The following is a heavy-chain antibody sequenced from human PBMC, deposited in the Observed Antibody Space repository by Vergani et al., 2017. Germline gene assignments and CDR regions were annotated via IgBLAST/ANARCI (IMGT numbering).Heavy chain of an antibody. CDR2: IYYSGST. Sequence: QVQLQESGPGLVKPSETLSLTCTVSGGSISSYYWSWIRQPPGQGLEWIGYIYYSGSTNYNPSLKSRVTISVDTSKNQFSLKLSSVTAADTAVYYCARAVGFWSGYYYYYGMDVWGQGTTVTVSS. V-gene: IGHV4-59*01. D-gene: IGHD3-3*01. J-gene: IGHJ6*02. CDR3: ARAVGFWSGYYYYYGMDV. CDR1: GGSISSYY.